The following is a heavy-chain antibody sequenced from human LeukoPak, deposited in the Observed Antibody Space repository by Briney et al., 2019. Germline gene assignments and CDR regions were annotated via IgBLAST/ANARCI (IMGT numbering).Heavy chain of an antibody. J-gene: IGHJ4*02. V-gene: IGHV3-49*04. CDR3: AASSGFDY. CDR1: GFTFGDYA. D-gene: IGHD6-25*01. CDR2: IRSRAYGGAA. Sequence: GGPLRLSCTASGFTFGDYAMSWVRQAPGKGLEWVGYIRSRAYGGAAEYAASVKGRFTITRDDSKSIAYLQMSNLNTEDTAVYYCAASSGFDYWGQGTLVTVSS.